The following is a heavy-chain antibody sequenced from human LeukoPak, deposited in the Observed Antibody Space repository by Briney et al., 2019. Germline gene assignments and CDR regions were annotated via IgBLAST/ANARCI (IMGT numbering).Heavy chain of an antibody. CDR2: ISSSGSTI. CDR1: GFTFSDYY. Sequence: GGSLRLSCAASGFTFSDYYMSWIRQAPGKGLEWVSYISSSGSTIYCADSVKGRFTISRDNAKNSLYLQMNSLRAEDTAVYYCASVLTPGAFDIWGQGTMVTVSS. CDR3: ASVLTPGAFDI. V-gene: IGHV3-11*04. J-gene: IGHJ3*02. D-gene: IGHD1-14*01.